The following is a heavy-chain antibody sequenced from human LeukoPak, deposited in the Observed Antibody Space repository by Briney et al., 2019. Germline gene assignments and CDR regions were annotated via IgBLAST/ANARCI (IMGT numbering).Heavy chain of an antibody. Sequence: PGGSLRLSCAASGFTFSSYEMNWVRQAPGKGLEWVSYISSSGSTIYYADSVKGRFTISRDNAKNSLYLQMNSLRAEDTAVYYCARELYCSSTSCYAALFDYWGQGTLVTVSS. V-gene: IGHV3-48*03. J-gene: IGHJ4*02. CDR1: GFTFSSYE. D-gene: IGHD2-2*01. CDR2: ISSSGSTI. CDR3: ARELYCSSTSCYAALFDY.